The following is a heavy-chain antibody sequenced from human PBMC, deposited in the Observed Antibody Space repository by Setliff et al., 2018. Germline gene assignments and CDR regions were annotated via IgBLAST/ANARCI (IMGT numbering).Heavy chain of an antibody. CDR1: GFPFRSYW. J-gene: IGHJ6*03. V-gene: IGHV3-74*01. D-gene: IGHD3-10*01. Sequence: GGSLRLPCAASGFPFRSYWVHWVSQVPGKGLVWVGRINNDGSSGDYADSVKGRFTNSRDNAKNSLYLQMNSLRAEETALYYCARGPKRYYYYYMDVRGKGTTVTVSS. CDR3: ARGPKRYYYYYMDV. CDR2: INNDGSSG.